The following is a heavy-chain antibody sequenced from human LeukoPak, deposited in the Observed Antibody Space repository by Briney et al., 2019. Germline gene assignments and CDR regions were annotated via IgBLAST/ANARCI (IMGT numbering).Heavy chain of an antibody. V-gene: IGHV1-69*04. Sequence: ASVKVSCKASGGTFSSYAISWVRQAPGQGLEWMGRIIPILGIANYAQKLQGRGTITADKSTSTAYMELSSLRSEDTAVYYCASSTGTTARFDYWGQGTLVTVSS. CDR2: IIPILGIA. CDR1: GGTFSSYA. D-gene: IGHD1-7*01. J-gene: IGHJ4*02. CDR3: ASSTGTTARFDY.